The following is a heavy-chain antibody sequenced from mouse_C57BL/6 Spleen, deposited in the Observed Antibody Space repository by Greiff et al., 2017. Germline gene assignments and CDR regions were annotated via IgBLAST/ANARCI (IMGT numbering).Heavy chain of an antibody. CDR3: ARGNYDYDDRFAY. CDR2: IDPSDSST. J-gene: IGHJ3*01. D-gene: IGHD2-4*01. Sequence: VQLQQPGAELVRPGTSVKLSCKASGYTFTSYWMHWVKQRPGQGLEWIGVIDPSDSSTNYNQKFKGKATLTVDTSSSTAYMQLSSLTSEDSAVYYCARGNYDYDDRFAYWGQGTLVTVSA. V-gene: IGHV1-59*01. CDR1: GYTFTSYW.